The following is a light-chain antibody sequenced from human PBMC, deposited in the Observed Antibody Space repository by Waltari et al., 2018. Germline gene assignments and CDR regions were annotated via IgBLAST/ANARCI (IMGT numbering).Light chain of an antibody. V-gene: IGLV1-44*01. CDR3: SSWDQSLNGPVV. Sequence: QSVLTQPPSASGTLGQRVTISCSGTFSNIGSNVVSWYQLVPGTAPRLIIHCTHRRPAGVPYRGAGSKSGTSASLAISGLQAADEADYFCSSWDQSLNGPVVFGGGTKLTVL. CDR2: CTH. CDR1: FSNIGSNV. J-gene: IGLJ2*01.